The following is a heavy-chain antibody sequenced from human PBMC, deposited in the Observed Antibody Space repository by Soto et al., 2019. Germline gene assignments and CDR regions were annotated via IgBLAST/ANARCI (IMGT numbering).Heavy chain of an antibody. J-gene: IGHJ4*02. D-gene: IGHD2-21*02. Sequence: QVQPVQSGAEVKKPGSSVKVSCKASGGTFSSYTISWVRQAPGQGLEWMGRIIPILGIANYAQKFQGRVTITADKSTSTAYMELSSLRSEDTAVYYCASGHRVVATIIGFVSCGGDCLDYWGQGTLVTVSS. CDR1: GGTFSSYT. CDR2: IIPILGIA. CDR3: ASGHRVVATIIGFVSCGGDCLDY. V-gene: IGHV1-69*02.